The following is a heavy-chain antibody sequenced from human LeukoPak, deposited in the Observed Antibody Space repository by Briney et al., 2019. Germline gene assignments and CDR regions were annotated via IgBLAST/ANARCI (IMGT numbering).Heavy chain of an antibody. D-gene: IGHD3-22*01. CDR2: ISYDGSNK. J-gene: IGHJ3*02. Sequence: GGSLRLPCAASGFTFSSYAMHWVRQAPGKGLEWVAVISYDGSNKYYADSVKGRFTISRDNSKNTLYLQMNSLRAGDTAVYYCGKAYYYDSGGHDAFDIWGQGTMVTVSS. CDR3: GKAYYYDSGGHDAFDI. CDR1: GFTFSSYA. V-gene: IGHV3-30*04.